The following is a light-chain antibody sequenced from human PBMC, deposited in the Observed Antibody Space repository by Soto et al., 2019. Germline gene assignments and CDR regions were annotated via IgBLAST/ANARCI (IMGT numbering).Light chain of an antibody. V-gene: IGLV1-51*02. CDR2: ENN. J-gene: IGLJ1*01. Sequence: QSVLTQPPSVSAAPGQKVTISCSGSSSNIGSNYVSWYQQLPGTAPKLLIYENNKRPSGIPDRFSGSKSGTSATLGITGLQTGDEADYYCGTWDSSLSATVFGTGTKVTVL. CDR3: GTWDSSLSATV. CDR1: SSNIGSNY.